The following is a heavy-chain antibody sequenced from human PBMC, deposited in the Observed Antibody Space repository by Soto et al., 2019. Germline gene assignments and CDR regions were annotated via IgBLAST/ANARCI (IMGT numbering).Heavy chain of an antibody. CDR3: ARERIPERRLVPKGAFDY. CDR2: IWYDGSNK. CDR1: GFTFSSYG. D-gene: IGHD6-19*01. V-gene: IGHV3-33*01. J-gene: IGHJ4*02. Sequence: QVQLVESGGGVVQPGRSLRLSCAASGFTFSSYGMHWVRQAPGKGLEWVAVIWYDGSNKYYADPVKGRFTISRDNSKNTLYLQMNSLRAEDTAVYYCARERIPERRLVPKGAFDYWGQGTLVTVSS.